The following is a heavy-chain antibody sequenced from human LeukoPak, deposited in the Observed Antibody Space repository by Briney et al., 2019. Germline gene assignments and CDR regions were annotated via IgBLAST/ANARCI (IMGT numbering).Heavy chain of an antibody. J-gene: IGHJ6*02. CDR1: GFTFSSYA. CDR2: ISYDGSNK. V-gene: IGHV3-30-3*01. D-gene: IGHD3-16*02. Sequence: PEGSLRLSCAASGFTFSSYAMHWVRQAPGKGLEWVAVISYDGSNKYYADSVKGRFTISRDNSKNTLYLQMNSLRAEDTAVYYCARSPLYLGTHYYYGMDVWGQGTTVTVSS. CDR3: ARSPLYLGTHYYYGMDV.